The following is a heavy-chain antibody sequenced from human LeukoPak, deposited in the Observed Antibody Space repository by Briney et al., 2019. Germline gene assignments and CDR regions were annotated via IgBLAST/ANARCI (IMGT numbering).Heavy chain of an antibody. D-gene: IGHD6-13*01. J-gene: IGHJ5*02. CDR1: GFIFSNYA. CDR3: ARDLDSSSWYILWFDP. V-gene: IGHV3-30-3*01. Sequence: GGSLRLSCAASGFIFSNYAMHWVRQAPGKGLEWVAVISYDGSNKYYADSVKGRFTISRDNSKNTLFLQMNSLRTEDTAVYYCARDLDSSSWYILWFDPWGQGTLVTVSS. CDR2: ISYDGSNK.